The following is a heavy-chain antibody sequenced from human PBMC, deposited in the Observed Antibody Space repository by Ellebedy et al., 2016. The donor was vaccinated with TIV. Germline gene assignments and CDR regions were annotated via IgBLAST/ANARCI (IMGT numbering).Heavy chain of an antibody. CDR3: ARVKYAAKFDY. J-gene: IGHJ4*02. CDR1: GGSISSSSYY. D-gene: IGHD2-2*01. Sequence: SETLSLXXTVSGGSISSSSYYWGWIRQPPGKGLEWIGSIYYSGSTYYNPSLKSRVTISVDTSKNQFSLKLSSVTAADTAVYYCARVKYAAKFDYWGQGTLVTVSS. CDR2: IYYSGST. V-gene: IGHV4-39*07.